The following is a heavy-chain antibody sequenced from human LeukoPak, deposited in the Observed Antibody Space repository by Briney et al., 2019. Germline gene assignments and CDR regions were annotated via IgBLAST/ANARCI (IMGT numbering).Heavy chain of an antibody. CDR2: TNHSGST. J-gene: IGHJ4*02. CDR3: ARRRYPDY. V-gene: IGHV4-34*01. Sequence: SETLSLTCAVYGVSFSGYYWSWIRQPPGKGLEWIGETNHSGSTNYNPSLKSRVTISVDTSKNQFSLKLSSVTAADTAVYYCARRRYPDYWGQGTLVTVSS. D-gene: IGHD1-14*01. CDR1: GVSFSGYY.